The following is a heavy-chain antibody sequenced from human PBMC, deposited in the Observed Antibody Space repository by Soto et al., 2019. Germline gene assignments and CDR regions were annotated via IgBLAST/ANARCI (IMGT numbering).Heavy chain of an antibody. CDR1: RFTFSDVW. V-gene: IGHV3-7*03. CDR2: IKEDGSEK. CDR3: ARRAWLDD. J-gene: IGHJ5*02. Sequence: VGSLRLSCAASRFTFSDVWMSWVRQAPGKGLEWVANIKEDGSEKNYVDSVRGRFIISRDNAKNSLYLQMNSLRAEDTAVYYCARRAWLDDWGQGTLVTVSS.